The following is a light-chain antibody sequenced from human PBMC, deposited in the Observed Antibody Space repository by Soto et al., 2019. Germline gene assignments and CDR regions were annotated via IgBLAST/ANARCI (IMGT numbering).Light chain of an antibody. CDR1: QSISSY. CDR3: QQSYNPPPT. CDR2: AAS. J-gene: IGKJ3*01. V-gene: IGKV1-39*01. Sequence: DIQMTQSPSSLSASVGDRVTITCRASQSISSYLNWYQQKPGKAPKILIYAASSLQSGVASRFSGSGSGTDFTLTISSLQPEDYATYYCQQSYNPPPTFGPGTKVDI.